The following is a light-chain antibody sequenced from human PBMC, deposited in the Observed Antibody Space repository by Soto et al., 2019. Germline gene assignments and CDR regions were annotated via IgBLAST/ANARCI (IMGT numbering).Light chain of an antibody. Sequence: DIQMTQSPSSLSASVGDRVTITCQASQYISNYLNWYQQKPGKAPKLLIYDASNLETGVPSRFSGSGSGTDFTFTISSLQPEDIATYYCQQYDNLPLTFGGGTKG. CDR2: DAS. V-gene: IGKV1-33*01. J-gene: IGKJ4*01. CDR3: QQYDNLPLT. CDR1: QYISNY.